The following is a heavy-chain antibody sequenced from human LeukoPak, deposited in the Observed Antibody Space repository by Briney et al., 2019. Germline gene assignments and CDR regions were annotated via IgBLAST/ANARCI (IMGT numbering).Heavy chain of an antibody. D-gene: IGHD5-18*01. J-gene: IGHJ4*02. Sequence: GGSLRLSCAASGFTFSSYSMKWVRQAPGKGLEWVSYISSSGSTIYYAESVKGRFTISRDNAKNSLYLQVNSPRAEDTAVYYCARGRGYSYDTDYWGQGTLVTVSS. CDR1: GFTFSSYS. V-gene: IGHV3-48*01. CDR3: ARGRGYSYDTDY. CDR2: ISSSGSTI.